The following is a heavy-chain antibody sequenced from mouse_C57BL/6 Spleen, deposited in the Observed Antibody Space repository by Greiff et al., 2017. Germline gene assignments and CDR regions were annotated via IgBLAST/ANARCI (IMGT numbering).Heavy chain of an antibody. J-gene: IGHJ2*01. CDR3: ARYYYGSSYRYFYY. CDR1: GYAFSSSW. D-gene: IGHD1-1*01. CDR2: IYPGDGDT. Sequence: VQLQQSGPELVKPGASVKISCKASGYAFSSSWMNWVKQRPGKGLEWIGRIYPGDGDTNYNGKFKGKATLNADKSSSTAYMQLISLTSEESAVYFCARYYYGSSYRYFYYWGQGTTLTVSS. V-gene: IGHV1-82*01.